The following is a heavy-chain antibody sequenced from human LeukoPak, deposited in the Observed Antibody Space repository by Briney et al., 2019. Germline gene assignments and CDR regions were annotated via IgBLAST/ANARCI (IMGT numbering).Heavy chain of an antibody. V-gene: IGHV1-2*02. D-gene: IGHD3-10*01. CDR2: INPNSGGT. CDR1: GYTFTGYY. Sequence: ASVKVSCKASGYTFTGYYMHWVRQAPGQGLEWMGWINPNSGGTNYAQRFQGRVTMTGDTSISTAYMELSRMRSDDTAVYYCARDLFYSVSGTYYNVGRVFNYWGQGTLVTVSS. CDR3: ARDLFYSVSGTYYNVGRVFNY. J-gene: IGHJ4*02.